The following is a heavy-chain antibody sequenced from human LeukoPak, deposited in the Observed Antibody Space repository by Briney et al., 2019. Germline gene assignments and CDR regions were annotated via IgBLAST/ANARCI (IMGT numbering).Heavy chain of an antibody. D-gene: IGHD1-14*01. CDR2: IYYSGST. J-gene: IGHJ4*02. CDR3: ARAVTGGGYFDY. Sequence: PSETLSLTCTVSGGSISSYYWSWIRQPPGKGLEWIGYIYYSGSTNYNPSLKSRVTISVDTSKNQFSLKLSSVTAADTAVYYCARAVTGGGYFDYWGQGTLVTVSS. CDR1: GGSISSYY. V-gene: IGHV4-59*01.